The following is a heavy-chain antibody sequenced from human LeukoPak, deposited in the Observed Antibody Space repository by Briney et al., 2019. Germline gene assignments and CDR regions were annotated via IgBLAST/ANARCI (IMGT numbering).Heavy chain of an antibody. CDR3: AKDSRGLIVVVTATPGYFDY. V-gene: IGHV3-30*18. CDR2: ISYDGSNK. D-gene: IGHD2-21*02. J-gene: IGHJ4*02. Sequence: GRSLRLSCAASGFTFSSYGMHWVRQAPGKGLEWVAVISYDGSNKYYADSVKGRFTISRDNSENTLYLQMNSLRAEDTAVYYCAKDSRGLIVVVTATPGYFDYWGQGTLVTVSS. CDR1: GFTFSSYG.